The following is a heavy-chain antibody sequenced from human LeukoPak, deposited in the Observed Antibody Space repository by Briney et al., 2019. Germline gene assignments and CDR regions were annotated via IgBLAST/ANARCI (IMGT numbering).Heavy chain of an antibody. CDR2: ISSSSSYI. J-gene: IGHJ4*02. Sequence: KPWGSLRLSGAASGFTFSSYSMNWVRQGPGKGLEWVSSISSSSSYIYYADSVKGRFTISRDNAKKSLYLQMNSLRAEDTAVYYCARDRLHYGEYEKTFDYWGQGTLVSVSS. CDR3: ARDRLHYGEYEKTFDY. D-gene: IGHD4-17*01. V-gene: IGHV3-21*01. CDR1: GFTFSSYS.